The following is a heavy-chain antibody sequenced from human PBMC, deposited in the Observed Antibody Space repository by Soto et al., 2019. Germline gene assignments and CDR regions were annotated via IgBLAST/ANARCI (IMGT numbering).Heavy chain of an antibody. CDR2: IIPMFGTG. CDR1: GGTFSRHA. D-gene: IGHD3-3*01. J-gene: IGHJ4*02. CDR3: AREGITIFGVVITTFDY. V-gene: IGHV1-69*01. Sequence: QVQLVQSGAEVRKPGSSVKVSCKASGGTFSRHAISWVRQAPGQGLEWMGGIIPMFGTGNHAQKFQGRVTITADESTSTAYMELSSLRSEDTAVYYCAREGITIFGVVITTFDYWGQGTLVTVSS.